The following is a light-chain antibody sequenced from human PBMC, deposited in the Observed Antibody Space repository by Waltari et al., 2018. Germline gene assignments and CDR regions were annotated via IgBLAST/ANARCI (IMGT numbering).Light chain of an antibody. CDR1: SSNIGSSF. Sequence: QSVLTQPPSASGTPGQRVTISCSGSSSNIGSSFVCWYQHLPGTAPKLLIYRNDPRPAGVPDRFSGSGSGTSASLAISGLRSEDEADYYCAAWDDSLTVRFGGGTKLTVL. CDR2: RND. J-gene: IGLJ3*02. CDR3: AAWDDSLTVR. V-gene: IGLV1-47*01.